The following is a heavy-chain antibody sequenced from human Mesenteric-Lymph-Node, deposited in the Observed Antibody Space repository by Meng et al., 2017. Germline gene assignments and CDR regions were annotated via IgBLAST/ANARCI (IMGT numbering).Heavy chain of an antibody. V-gene: IGHV3-74*01. J-gene: IGHJ4*02. CDR2: INSDWSST. Sequence: GESLKISCAASGFTFSSYWMHLVRQAPGKGLVWVSRINSDWSSTSYADSVKGRFTISRDNAKNTLYLQMNSLRAEDTAVYYCARLRIAVAGISFDYWGQGTLVTVSS. CDR3: ARLRIAVAGISFDY. CDR1: GFTFSSYW. D-gene: IGHD6-19*01.